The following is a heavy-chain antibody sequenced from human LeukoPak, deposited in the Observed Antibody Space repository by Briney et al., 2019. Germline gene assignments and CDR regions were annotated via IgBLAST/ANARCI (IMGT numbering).Heavy chain of an antibody. D-gene: IGHD5-12*01. J-gene: IGHJ4*02. CDR2: IIPICGTA. CDR3: AREGVDIVATYFDY. V-gene: IGHV1-69*06. CDR1: GGTFSSYA. Sequence: SVKVSCKASGGTFSSYAISWVRQAPGQGLEWMGGIIPICGTANYAQKFQGRVTITADKSTSTAYMELSSLRSEDTAVYYCAREGVDIVATYFDYWGQGTLVTVSS.